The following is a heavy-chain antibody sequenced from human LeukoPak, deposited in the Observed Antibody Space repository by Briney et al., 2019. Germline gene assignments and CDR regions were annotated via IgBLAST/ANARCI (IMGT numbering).Heavy chain of an antibody. D-gene: IGHD6-13*01. V-gene: IGHV3-9*01. CDR2: ISWNSGTI. J-gene: IGHJ4*02. CDR1: AFTFDDYA. CDR3: GYRGY. Sequence: GGSLRLSCAASAFTFDDYAMHWVRQAPGKGLEWVSGISWNSGTIGYADSVKGRFTISRDNAKNSLYLQMNSLRAEDTANCATGYRGYWGQGTLVTVSS.